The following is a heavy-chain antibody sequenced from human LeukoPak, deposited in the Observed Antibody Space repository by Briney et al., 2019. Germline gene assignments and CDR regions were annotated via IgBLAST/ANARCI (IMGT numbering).Heavy chain of an antibody. CDR3: AKDWGSIAVAGNFDS. CDR2: ISGSGRST. D-gene: IGHD6-19*01. V-gene: IGHV3-23*01. CDR1: GFTFSSYS. Sequence: GGSLRLSCAASGFTFSSYSMNWVRQAPGKGLEWVSGISGSGRSTYYADSVKGRFTISRDNSKNRLYLQMNSLRAEDTAVYYCAKDWGSIAVAGNFDSWGQGTLVTVSS. J-gene: IGHJ4*02.